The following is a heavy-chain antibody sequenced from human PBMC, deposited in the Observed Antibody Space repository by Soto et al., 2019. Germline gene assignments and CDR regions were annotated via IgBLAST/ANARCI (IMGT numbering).Heavy chain of an antibody. CDR3: AKFGFGDLKSYRIARGGMDV. Sequence: EVLLVQSGAEVKKSGESLKISCQGSGYSFSTNWIGWVRQVPGRGLEWMGIIYPGDSHTTYSPSFQGQVTISVDNSIATAYLQLSSLKASDSAMYYCAKFGFGDLKSYRIARGGMDVWGPGTTVTVS. CDR1: GYSFSTNW. V-gene: IGHV5-51*01. D-gene: IGHD3-10*01. CDR2: IYPGDSHT. J-gene: IGHJ6*02.